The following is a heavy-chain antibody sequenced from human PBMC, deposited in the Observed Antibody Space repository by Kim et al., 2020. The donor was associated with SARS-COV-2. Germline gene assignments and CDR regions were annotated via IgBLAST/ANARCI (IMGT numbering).Heavy chain of an antibody. CDR3: ARGVTVATVTPLRY. V-gene: IGHV3-74*03. D-gene: IGHD4-17*01. Sequence: GSLRLSCVVSGFTFSSYWMHWVRQVPGRGLVWVSRINGDGSGTTYADSVEGRFTISRDNAKNTMYLQMNSLGAQDTAIYYCARGVTVATVTPLRYWGPGTLVTVSS. CDR2: INGDGSGT. J-gene: IGHJ4*02. CDR1: GFTFSSYW.